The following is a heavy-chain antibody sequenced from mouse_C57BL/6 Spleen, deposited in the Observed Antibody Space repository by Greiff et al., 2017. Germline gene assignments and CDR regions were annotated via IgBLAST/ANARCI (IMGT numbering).Heavy chain of an antibody. D-gene: IGHD1-1*01. CDR1: GYTFTSYW. CDR2: IYPSDSET. J-gene: IGHJ3*01. CDR3: ATGYYGSSGGWFAY. Sequence: VQLQQSGPELVKPGASVKLSCKASGYTFTSYWLDWVKQRPGQGLEWIGNIYPSDSETHYNQKFKDKATLTVDKSSSTAYMQLSSLTSEDSAVYYCATGYYGSSGGWFAYWGQGTLVTVSA. V-gene: IGHV1-61*01.